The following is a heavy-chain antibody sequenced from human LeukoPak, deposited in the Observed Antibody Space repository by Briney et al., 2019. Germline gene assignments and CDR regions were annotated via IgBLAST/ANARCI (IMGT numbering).Heavy chain of an antibody. CDR1: GFTFSNYW. J-gene: IGHJ3*02. CDR2: IKQDGSEK. V-gene: IGHV3-7*03. Sequence: TGGSLRLSCVASGFTFSNYWMTWVRQAPGKGLEWVASIKQDGSEKHYVDSVKGRFTISRDNAKNSLYLQMNSLRAEDTALYYCAKVDHTGNAFDIWGQGTMVTVSS. CDR3: AKVDHTGNAFDI. D-gene: IGHD3-10*01.